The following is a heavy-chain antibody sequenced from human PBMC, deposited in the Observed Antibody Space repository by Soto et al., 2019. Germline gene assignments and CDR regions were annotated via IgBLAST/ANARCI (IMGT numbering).Heavy chain of an antibody. D-gene: IGHD3-10*01. J-gene: IGHJ4*02. V-gene: IGHV4-31*03. CDR1: GGSISSGGYY. CDR3: ARAPGGQPLYYFDY. CDR2: IYYSGST. Sequence: QVQLQESGPGLVKPSQTLSLTCTVSGGSISSGGYYWSWIRQHPGKGLAWIGYIYYSGSTYYNQSLKSRVTISVDTSKNQFSLKLSSVTAADTAVYYCARAPGGQPLYYFDYWGQGTLVTVSS.